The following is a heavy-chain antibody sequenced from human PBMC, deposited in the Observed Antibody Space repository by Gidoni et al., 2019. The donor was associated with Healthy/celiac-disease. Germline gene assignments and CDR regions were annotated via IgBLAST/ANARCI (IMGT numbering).Heavy chain of an antibody. Sequence: QVQLVQSGAEVKKPGASVKVSCKASGYTFTSYYMHWVRQAPGQGLEWMGIINPSGGSTSYAQKFQGRVTMTRDTSTSTVYMELSSLRSEETAVYYCARDSITVEDAFDIWGQGTMVTVSS. CDR3: ARDSITVEDAFDI. V-gene: IGHV1-46*03. CDR2: INPSGGST. D-gene: IGHD3-3*01. CDR1: GYTFTSYY. J-gene: IGHJ3*02.